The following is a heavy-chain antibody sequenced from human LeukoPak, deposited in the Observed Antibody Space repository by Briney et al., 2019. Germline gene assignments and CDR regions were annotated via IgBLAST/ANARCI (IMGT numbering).Heavy chain of an antibody. CDR3: ARTTMVRGTYYMDV. CDR1: GFTFSSYW. V-gene: IGHV3-7*03. CDR2: IKQDGSEK. J-gene: IGHJ6*03. D-gene: IGHD3-10*01. Sequence: LPGGSLRLSCAASGFTFSSYWMSWVRQAPGRGLEWVANIKQDGSEKYYVDTVKGRFTISRDNAKNSLYLQMNSLRAEDTAVYYCARTTMVRGTYYMDVWGKGTTVTISS.